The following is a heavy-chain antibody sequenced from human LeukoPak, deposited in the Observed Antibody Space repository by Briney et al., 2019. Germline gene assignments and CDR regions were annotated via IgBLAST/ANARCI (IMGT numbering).Heavy chain of an antibody. Sequence: GRSLRLSCAASGFAFSTYGMQWVRQAPGKGLEWVAVIWYDGSIKYYGDSVKGRFTISRDNSENMMYLQMNGLRVEDAAVYYCARAVGPFDYWGQGTLVTVSS. J-gene: IGHJ4*02. D-gene: IGHD3-3*01. CDR1: GFAFSTYG. CDR2: IWYDGSIK. CDR3: ARAVGPFDY. V-gene: IGHV3-33*01.